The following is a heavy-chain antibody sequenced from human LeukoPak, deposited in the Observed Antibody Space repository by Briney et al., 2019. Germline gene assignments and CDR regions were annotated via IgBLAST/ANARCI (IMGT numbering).Heavy chain of an antibody. CDR3: AGGGFWSGYSFDY. Sequence: GESLKISCQGSGYSFTSYWIGWVRQMPGKGLEWMGIIYPSESDTRYSTSFQGQVTISADKSISTAYLQWSSLKASDAAMYYCAGGGFWSGYSFDYWGQGTLVTVSS. V-gene: IGHV5-51*01. CDR2: IYPSESDT. J-gene: IGHJ4*02. D-gene: IGHD3-3*01. CDR1: GYSFTSYW.